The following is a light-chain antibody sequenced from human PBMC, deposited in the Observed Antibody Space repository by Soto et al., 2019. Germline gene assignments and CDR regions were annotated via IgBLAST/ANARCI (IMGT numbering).Light chain of an antibody. J-gene: IGKJ5*01. Sequence: EIVLTQSPATLSLSPGERATLSCRASQSVSSNLAWYQQKPGQAPRLLIYGASSRATGIPDRFSGSGSGTDFTLTISRLEPEDFAVYHCRQYASSPITFGQGTRLEIK. V-gene: IGKV3-20*01. CDR2: GAS. CDR3: RQYASSPIT. CDR1: QSVSSN.